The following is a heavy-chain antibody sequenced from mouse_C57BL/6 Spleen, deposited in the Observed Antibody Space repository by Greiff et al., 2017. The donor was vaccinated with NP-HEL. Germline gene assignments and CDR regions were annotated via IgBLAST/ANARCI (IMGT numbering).Heavy chain of an antibody. J-gene: IGHJ4*01. V-gene: IGHV1-39*01. Sequence: VQLKESGPELEKPGASVKISCKASGYSFTDYNMNWVKQSNGKSLEWIGVINPNYGTTSYNQKFKGKATLTVDQSSSTAYMQLNRLTSEDSAVYYCARSCITTVVGPWYAMDYWGQGTSVTVSS. CDR2: INPNYGTT. CDR3: ARSCITTVVGPWYAMDY. CDR1: GYSFTDYN. D-gene: IGHD1-1*01.